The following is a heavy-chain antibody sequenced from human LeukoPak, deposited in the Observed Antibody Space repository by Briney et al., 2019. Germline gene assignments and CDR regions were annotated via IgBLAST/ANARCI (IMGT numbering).Heavy chain of an antibody. D-gene: IGHD3-9*01. CDR2: IYYSGST. CDR1: GGSISSHY. J-gene: IGHJ5*02. CDR3: ARASRLRYFDWLLDNWFDP. V-gene: IGHV4-59*11. Sequence: ASETLSLTCTVSGGSISSHYWSWIRQPPGKGLEWIGYIYYSGSTNYNPSLKSRVTISVDTSKNQFSLKLSSVTAADTAVYYCARASRLRYFDWLLDNWFDPWGQGTLVTVSS.